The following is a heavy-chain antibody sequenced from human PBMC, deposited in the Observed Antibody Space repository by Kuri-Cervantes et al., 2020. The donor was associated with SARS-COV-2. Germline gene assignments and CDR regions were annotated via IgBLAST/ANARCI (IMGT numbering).Heavy chain of an antibody. CDR2: ISSSSSTI. CDR3: ARAISSRFDY. J-gene: IGHJ4*02. Sequence: GESLKISCAASGFTFSSYSMNWVRQAPGKGLEWVSYISSSSSTIYYADSVKGRFTISRDNAKNSLYLQMNSLRDEDTAVYYCARAISSRFDYWGQGTLVTVSS. V-gene: IGHV3-48*02. CDR1: GFTFSSYS. D-gene: IGHD6-13*01.